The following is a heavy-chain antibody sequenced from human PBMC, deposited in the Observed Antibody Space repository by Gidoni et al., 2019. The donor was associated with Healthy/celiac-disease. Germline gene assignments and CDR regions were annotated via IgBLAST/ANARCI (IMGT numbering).Heavy chain of an antibody. J-gene: IGHJ6*02. Sequence: EVQLVESGGGLVQPGGSLRLSCAASGFTFSRYAMHWVRQAPGKGLAYVLVISSTGGSTYYSNSVKSRFTISRDNSKNTLYLQMGSVRAEDMAVYYCARAYGTRPYYGMDVWGQGTTVTVSS. V-gene: IGHV3-64*01. CDR1: GFTFSRYA. D-gene: IGHD1-26*01. CDR3: ARAYGTRPYYGMDV. CDR2: ISSTGGST.